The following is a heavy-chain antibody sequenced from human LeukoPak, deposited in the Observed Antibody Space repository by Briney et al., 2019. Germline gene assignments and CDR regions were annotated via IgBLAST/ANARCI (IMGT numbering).Heavy chain of an antibody. CDR2: IYPGDSDT. CDR1: GYSFTSYW. J-gene: IGHJ4*02. V-gene: IGHV5-51*01. Sequence: GESLKISCKGSGYSFTSYWIGWVRQMPGKGLEWMGIIYPGDSDTRYSPSFQGQVTISADKSISTAYLQWSSLKASDTAMYYCARHDLVWGQDIAVRPFDYWGQGTLVTVSS. CDR3: ARHDLVWGQDIAVRPFDY. D-gene: IGHD5-12*01.